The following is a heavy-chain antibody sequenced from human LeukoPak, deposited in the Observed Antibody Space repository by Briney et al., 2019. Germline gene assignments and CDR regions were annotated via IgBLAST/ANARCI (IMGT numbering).Heavy chain of an antibody. CDR3: ARENGAIDGYNFLNYGMDV. D-gene: IGHD5-24*01. CDR1: GFTFSGYW. J-gene: IGHJ6*02. Sequence: AGGSLRLSCAASGFTFSGYWMSWVRQAPGKGLEWVANIKQDGSEKYYVDSVKGRFTISRDNAKNSLYLQMNSLRAEDTAVYYCARENGAIDGYNFLNYGMDVWGQGTTVTVSS. V-gene: IGHV3-7*03. CDR2: IKQDGSEK.